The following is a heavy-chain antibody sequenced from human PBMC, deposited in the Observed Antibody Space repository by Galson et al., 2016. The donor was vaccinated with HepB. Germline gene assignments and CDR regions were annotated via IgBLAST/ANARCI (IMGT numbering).Heavy chain of an antibody. Sequence: SLRLSCAASGFTFSNYNMDWVRQAPGRGLEGLSYISSGSTTILYADSVKGRFTISRDDAKNSLYLQMNSLRDEDTAVYYCVRASPTYYYDLWGQGTLVAVSS. CDR3: VRASPTYYYDL. J-gene: IGHJ4*02. CDR1: GFTFSNYN. D-gene: IGHD3-22*01. V-gene: IGHV3-48*02. CDR2: ISSGSTTI.